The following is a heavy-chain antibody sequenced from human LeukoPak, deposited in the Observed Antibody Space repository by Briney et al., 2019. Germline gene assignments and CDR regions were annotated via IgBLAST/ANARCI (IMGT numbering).Heavy chain of an antibody. CDR3: AKDKAFLAGYFDY. Sequence: PGGSLRLSCAASGFTFSRHGMHWVRQAPGKGLEWVAFIRYDASDKYYADSVKGRFTISRDNSKNTLYLQMNNLRPEDTAVYYCAKDKAFLAGYFDYWGQGTLVTVSS. CDR2: IRYDASDK. CDR1: GFTFSRHG. V-gene: IGHV3-30*02. J-gene: IGHJ4*02.